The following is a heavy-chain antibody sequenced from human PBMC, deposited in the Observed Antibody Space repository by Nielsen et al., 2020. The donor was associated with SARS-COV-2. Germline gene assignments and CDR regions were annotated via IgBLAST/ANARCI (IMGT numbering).Heavy chain of an antibody. CDR2: IYYSGST. D-gene: IGHD5-12*01. Sequence: SETLSLTCTVSGGSISSYYWSWIRQPPGKGLEWIGYIYYSGSTNYNPSLKSRVTISVDTSKNQFSLKLSSVTAADTAVYYCARGGYGVGDYWGQGTLVTVSS. J-gene: IGHJ4*02. V-gene: IGHV4-59*12. CDR1: GGSISSYY. CDR3: ARGGYGVGDY.